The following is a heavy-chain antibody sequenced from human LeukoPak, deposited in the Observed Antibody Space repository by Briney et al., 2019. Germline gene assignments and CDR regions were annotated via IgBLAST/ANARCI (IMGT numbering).Heavy chain of an antibody. CDR3: ATQYCSSTSCSYPFDP. CDR2: IYYSGST. CDR1: GDSISSYY. D-gene: IGHD2-2*01. V-gene: IGHV4-59*01. J-gene: IGHJ5*02. Sequence: SETLSLTCTGSGDSISSYYWSWIRQPPGKGLEWIGYIYYSGSTNYNPSLKSRVTISVDTSKNQFSLKLSSVTAADTAVYYCATQYCSSTSCSYPFDPWGQGTLVTVSS.